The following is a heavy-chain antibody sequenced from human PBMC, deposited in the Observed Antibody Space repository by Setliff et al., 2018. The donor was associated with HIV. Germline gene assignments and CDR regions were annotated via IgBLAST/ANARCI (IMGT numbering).Heavy chain of an antibody. Sequence: GGSLRLSCTTSGFTFDDYAMSWVRRAPGKGLEWVGFIRTKTYGATTEYAASVKGRFTISRDDSESIAYLQMSSLKTEDTAVYYCTSEGHSFWSYFQHWGQGTLVTVSS. CDR3: TSEGHSFWSYFQH. J-gene: IGHJ1*01. CDR2: IRTKTYGATT. D-gene: IGHD2-8*02. CDR1: GFTFDDYA. V-gene: IGHV3-49*04.